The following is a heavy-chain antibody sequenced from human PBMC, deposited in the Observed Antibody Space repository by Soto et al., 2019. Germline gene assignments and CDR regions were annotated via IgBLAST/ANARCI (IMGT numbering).Heavy chain of an antibody. J-gene: IGHJ3*02. CDR1: GYTFTNYY. CDR3: ARDDSSSNSAFDI. Sequence: EASVKVSCKASGYTFTNYYVHWVRQAPGQGLEWMGIINPNGGSTNYAQNFQGRVTITRDTSTTTVYMDLSSLRSEDTAVYYCARDDSSSNSAFDIWGQGTMVTVSS. CDR2: INPNGGST. V-gene: IGHV1-46*01. D-gene: IGHD6-6*01.